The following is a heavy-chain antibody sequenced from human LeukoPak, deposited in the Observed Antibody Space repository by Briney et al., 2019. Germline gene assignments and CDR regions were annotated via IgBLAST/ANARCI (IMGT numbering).Heavy chain of an antibody. V-gene: IGHV3-30*01. Sequence: PGGSLRLSCAASGFTFSSYAMHWVRQAPGKGLEWVAVISYDGSNKYYADPVKGRFTISRDNSKNTLYLQMNSPRAEDTAVYYCSRDPTPIQQWLAPGYWGQGTLVTVSS. CDR1: GFTFSSYA. CDR3: SRDPTPIQQWLAPGY. CDR2: ISYDGSNK. D-gene: IGHD6-19*01. J-gene: IGHJ4*02.